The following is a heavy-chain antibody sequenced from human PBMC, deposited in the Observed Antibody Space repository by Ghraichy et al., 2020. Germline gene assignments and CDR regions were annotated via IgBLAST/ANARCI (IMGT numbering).Heavy chain of an antibody. CDR2: IRNKADGGTT. Sequence: GGSLRLSCSASGFTFGDYAMAWFRQAPGKGLEWVGFIRNKADGGTTNYAASVRGRFTISRDDSKSIAYLQMNSLKNEDTAVYYCTRDRPLDYWGQATLVTVSS. CDR1: GFTFGDYA. V-gene: IGHV3-49*03. J-gene: IGHJ4*02. CDR3: TRDRPLDY.